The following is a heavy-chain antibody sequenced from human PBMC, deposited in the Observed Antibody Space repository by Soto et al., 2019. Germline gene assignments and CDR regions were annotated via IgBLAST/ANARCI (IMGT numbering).Heavy chain of an antibody. Sequence: GGSLRLSCAASGFTFSSYGMHWVRQAPGKGLEWVAVIWYDGSNKYYADSVKGRFTISRDNSKNTLYLQMNSLRAEETAVYYCARDRISAVTTWWYYYYMDVWGKGTTVTVSS. CDR2: IWYDGSNK. CDR1: GFTFSSYG. CDR3: ARDRISAVTTWWYYYYMDV. V-gene: IGHV3-33*01. J-gene: IGHJ6*03. D-gene: IGHD4-17*01.